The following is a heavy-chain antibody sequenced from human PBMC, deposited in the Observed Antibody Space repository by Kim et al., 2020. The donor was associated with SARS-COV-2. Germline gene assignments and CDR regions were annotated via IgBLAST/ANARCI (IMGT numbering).Heavy chain of an antibody. CDR1: GFTFSSYS. D-gene: IGHD3-9*01. J-gene: IGHJ4*02. Sequence: GGSLRLSCAASGFTFSSYSMNWVRQAPGKGLEWVSSISSSSYIYYADSVKGRFTISRDNAKNSLYLQMNSLRAEDTAVYYCARDIYDILTGYYNGLDYWGQGTLVTVSS. V-gene: IGHV3-21*01. CDR3: ARDIYDILTGYYNGLDY. CDR2: ISSSSYI.